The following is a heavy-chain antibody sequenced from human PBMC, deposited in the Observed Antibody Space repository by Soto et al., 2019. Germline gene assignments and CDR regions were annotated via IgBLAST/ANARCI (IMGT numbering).Heavy chain of an antibody. CDR2: IIPIFGTA. Sequence: SVKVSCKASGGTFSSYAISWVRLAPGQGLEWMGGIIPIFGTANYAQKFQGRVTITADESTSTAYMELSSLRSEDTAVYYCARDISGSYYYAGMDVWGQGTTVTVSS. CDR3: ARDISGSYYYAGMDV. CDR1: GGTFSSYA. D-gene: IGHD3-10*01. V-gene: IGHV1-69*13. J-gene: IGHJ6*02.